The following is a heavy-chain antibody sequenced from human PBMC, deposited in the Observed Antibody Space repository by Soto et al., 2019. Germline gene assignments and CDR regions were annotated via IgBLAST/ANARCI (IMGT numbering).Heavy chain of an antibody. CDR2: IYYSGST. J-gene: IGHJ3*02. CDR1: GGSISSYY. CDR3: ARHVVNCSGGSCYHDAFDI. Sequence: QVQLQESGPGLVKPSETLSLTCTVSGGSISSYYWSWIRQPPGKGLEWIGYIYYSGSTNYNPSLKSRVTISVDTAKNHFSLKLSSGTAGDTAVYYCARHVVNCSGGSCYHDAFDIWGQGTMVTVAS. D-gene: IGHD2-15*01. V-gene: IGHV4-59*08.